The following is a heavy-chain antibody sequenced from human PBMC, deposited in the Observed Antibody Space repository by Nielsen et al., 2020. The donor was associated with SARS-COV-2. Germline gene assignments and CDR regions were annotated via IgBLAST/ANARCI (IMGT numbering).Heavy chain of an antibody. J-gene: IGHJ6*02. V-gene: IGHV3-33*01. CDR2: IWYDGSNK. CDR1: GFTFSSYG. Sequence: GESLKISCAASGFTFSSYGMHWVRQAPGKGLEWVVVIWYDGSNKYYADSVKGRFTISRDNSKNTLYLQMNSLRAEDTAVYYCARADYYGSGSYYRYYYYGMDVWGQGTTVTVSS. D-gene: IGHD3-10*01. CDR3: ARADYYGSGSYYRYYYYGMDV.